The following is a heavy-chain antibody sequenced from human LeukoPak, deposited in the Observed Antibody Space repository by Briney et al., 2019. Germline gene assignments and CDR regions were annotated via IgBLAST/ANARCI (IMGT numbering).Heavy chain of an antibody. CDR3: AKGNSYGYYYYMDV. J-gene: IGHJ6*03. V-gene: IGHV3-9*03. CDR2: TSWNSGSI. Sequence: GRSLRLSCAASGFTFDDYAMHWVRQAPGKGLEWVSGTSWNSGSIGYADSVKGRFTISRDNAKNSLYLQMNSLRAEDMALYYCAKGNSYGYYYYMDVWGKGTTATVSS. CDR1: GFTFDDYA. D-gene: IGHD5-18*01.